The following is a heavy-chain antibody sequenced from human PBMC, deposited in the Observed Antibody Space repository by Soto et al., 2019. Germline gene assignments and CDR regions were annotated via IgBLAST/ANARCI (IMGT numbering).Heavy chain of an antibody. CDR1: GFTFSSDS. CDR2: ISSSSSYI. CDR3: ARDDVHCSGGSCYSDYGMDV. J-gene: IGHJ6*02. V-gene: IGHV3-21*01. Sequence: GALRLSCAASGFTFSSDSMNWVRQAPGKGLEWVSSISSSSSYIYYADSVKGRFTISRDNAKNSLYLQMNSLRAEDTAVYYCARDDVHCSGGSCYSDYGMDVWGQGTTVTVSS. D-gene: IGHD2-15*01.